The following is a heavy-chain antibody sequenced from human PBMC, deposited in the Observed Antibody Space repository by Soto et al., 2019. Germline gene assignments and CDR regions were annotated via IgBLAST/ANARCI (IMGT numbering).Heavy chain of an antibody. J-gene: IGHJ4*02. V-gene: IGHV4-59*08. CDR1: GGSISSYY. D-gene: IGHD2-15*01. CDR3: ARHGYCSGGSCYRPFDY. Sequence: LSLTCTVSGGSISSYYWSWIRQPPGKGLEWIGYIYYSGSTNYNPSLKSRVTISVDTSKNQFSLKLSSVTAADTAVYYCARHGYCSGGSCYRPFDYWGQGTLVTVSS. CDR2: IYYSGST.